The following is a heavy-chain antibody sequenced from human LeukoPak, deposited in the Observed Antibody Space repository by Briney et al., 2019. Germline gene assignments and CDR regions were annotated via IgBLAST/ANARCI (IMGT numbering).Heavy chain of an antibody. J-gene: IGHJ4*02. D-gene: IGHD3-22*01. V-gene: IGHV3-66*01. Sequence: PGGSLRLSCXASGFTVSTXXXXXXXQAPXXXLXXXSVIYSGGSTYYADSVKGRFTISRDXXKNTLYLQMNSLRAEDTAVYYCARCMSSGYFDNYWGQGTLVTVSS. CDR3: ARCMSSGYFDNY. CDR2: IYSGGST. CDR1: GFTVSTXX.